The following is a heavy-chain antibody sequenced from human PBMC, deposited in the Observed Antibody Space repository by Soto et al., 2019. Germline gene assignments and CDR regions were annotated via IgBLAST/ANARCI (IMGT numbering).Heavy chain of an antibody. CDR2: INHTGGT. CDR3: ATRITVFGLLIPPFDP. V-gene: IGHV4-59*04. Sequence: LETLSLTCTVAGGSSSGYDWSWIRQQRGKGLEWIGDINHTGGTNYNPSLKSRVTMSVDTSKNQFSLRLSSVTAADTAIYYCATRITVFGLLIPPFDPWGQGTQVTVSS. D-gene: IGHD3-3*01. J-gene: IGHJ5*02. CDR1: GGSSSGYD.